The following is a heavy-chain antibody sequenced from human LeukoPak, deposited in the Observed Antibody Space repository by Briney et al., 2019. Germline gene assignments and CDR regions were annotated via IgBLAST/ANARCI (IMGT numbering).Heavy chain of an antibody. J-gene: IGHJ5*02. CDR3: ARDGGDGYKANWFDT. Sequence: ASVKVSCKASGYRFTSYGISWVRQAPGQGFQWMGWISACNTNFAQKFQGRVTMTTDTSTSTAYMELRSLRSEDTAVYYCARDGGDGYKANWFDTWGQGTLVTVSS. CDR1: GYRFTSYG. CDR2: ISACNT. D-gene: IGHD5-24*01. V-gene: IGHV1-18*01.